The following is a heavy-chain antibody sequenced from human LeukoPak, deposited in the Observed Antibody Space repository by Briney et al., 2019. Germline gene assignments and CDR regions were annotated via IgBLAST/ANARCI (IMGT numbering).Heavy chain of an antibody. D-gene: IGHD4-17*01. CDR2: INSDGSST. V-gene: IGHV3-74*01. CDR1: GFTLSSYW. J-gene: IGHJ4*02. CDR3: ARDRAYGDYLDY. Sequence: GGSLRLSCAASGFTLSSYWMHWVRQAPGKGLVWVSRINSDGSSTSYADSVKGRFTISRDNAKNTLYLQMNSLRAEDTAVYYCARDRAYGDYLDYWGQGTLVTVSS.